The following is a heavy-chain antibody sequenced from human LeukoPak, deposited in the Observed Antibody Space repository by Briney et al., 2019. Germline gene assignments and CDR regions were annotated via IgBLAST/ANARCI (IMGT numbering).Heavy chain of an antibody. CDR1: GASINSHY. Sequence: SETLSLTCTVSGASINSHYWSWIRQPAGKGLEWIGRIYISGSTNYNSSLQSRVTMSVDTSKNQFSLKLSSVTAADTAVYYCASIVGTTQPDYWGQGTLVTVSS. CDR2: IYISGST. V-gene: IGHV4-4*07. CDR3: ASIVGTTQPDY. J-gene: IGHJ4*02. D-gene: IGHD1-26*01.